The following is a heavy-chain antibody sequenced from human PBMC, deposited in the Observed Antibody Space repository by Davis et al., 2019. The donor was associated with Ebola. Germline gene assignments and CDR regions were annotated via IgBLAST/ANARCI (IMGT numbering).Heavy chain of an antibody. D-gene: IGHD3-9*01. Sequence: GGSLRLSCAASGFTFSSYAMSWVRQAPGKGLEWVSGISGGGGGPTFYAESVKGRFTISRDNSKDTLYLQINSLRAEDTAVYYCAKEASYFDWLWGSWGQGTLVTVSS. CDR2: ISGGGGGPT. CDR1: GFTFSSYA. J-gene: IGHJ5*02. CDR3: AKEASYFDWLWGS. V-gene: IGHV3-23*01.